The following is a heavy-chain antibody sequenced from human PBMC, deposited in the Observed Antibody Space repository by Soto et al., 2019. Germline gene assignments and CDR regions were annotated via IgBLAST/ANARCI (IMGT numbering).Heavy chain of an antibody. J-gene: IGHJ5*02. CDR3: ARENDFWSGYNDWFDP. CDR2: IYYSGST. V-gene: IGHV4-59*01. CDR1: GGSISSYY. D-gene: IGHD3-3*01. Sequence: SETLSLTCTVSGGSISSYYWSWIRQPPGKGLEWIGYIYYSGSTNYNPSLKSRVTISVDTSKNQFSLKLSSVTAADTAVYYCARENDFWSGYNDWFDPWGQGTLVTVSS.